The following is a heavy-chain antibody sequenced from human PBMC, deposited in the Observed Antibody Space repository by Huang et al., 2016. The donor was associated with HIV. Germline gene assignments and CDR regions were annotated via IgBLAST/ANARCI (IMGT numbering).Heavy chain of an antibody. CDR2: INSDGTYI. CDR3: AVGGRTASYFHFDP. CDR1: VFTFLDFW. J-gene: IGHJ5*02. D-gene: IGHD3-9*01. Sequence: EVRFQESGGDQVQPGGSLKLSCLASVFTFLDFWMHWARQVPGGGWGGVGRINSDGTYIDYADSVRGRFVVSRNNARDILSLEMSSLRPEDTGVYFCAVGGRTASYFHFDPRGQGIPVIV. V-gene: IGHV3-74*01.